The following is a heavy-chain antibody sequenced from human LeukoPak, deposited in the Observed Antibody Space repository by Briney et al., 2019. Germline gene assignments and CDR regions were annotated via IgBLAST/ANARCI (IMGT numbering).Heavy chain of an antibody. CDR2: FDPEDGET. V-gene: IGHV1-24*01. CDR3: ATDLKGSGWYAY. J-gene: IGHJ4*02. D-gene: IGHD6-19*01. Sequence: ASVKVSCKVPGYTLTELSMHWVRQAPGKGLEWMGGFDPEDGETIYAQKFQGRVTMTEDTSTDTAYMELSSLRSEDTAVYYCATDLKGSGWYAYWGQGTLVTVSS. CDR1: GYTLTELS.